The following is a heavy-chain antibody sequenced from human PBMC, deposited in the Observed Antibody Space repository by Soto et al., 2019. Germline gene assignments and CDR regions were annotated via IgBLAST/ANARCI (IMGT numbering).Heavy chain of an antibody. J-gene: IGHJ6*03. V-gene: IGHV3-7*01. CDR3: ARDTYYDFWSGYYTVDWGSYYYYYMDV. CDR1: GFTFSNSA. CDR2: ISESGSEK. Sequence: PGGSLRLSCAASGFTFSNSAMSWVRQAPGKGLDWVSSISESGSEKYYVDSVKGRFTISRDNAKNSLYLQMNSLRAEDTAVYYCARDTYYDFWSGYYTVDWGSYYYYYMDVWGKGTTVTVSS. D-gene: IGHD3-3*01.